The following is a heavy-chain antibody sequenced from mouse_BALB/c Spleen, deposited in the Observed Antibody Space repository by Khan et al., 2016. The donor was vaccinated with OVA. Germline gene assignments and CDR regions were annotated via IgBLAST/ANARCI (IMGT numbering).Heavy chain of an antibody. D-gene: IGHD2-2*01. V-gene: IGHV1S137*01. CDR3: ARGGQWLRRGGGNSDY. Sequence: VQLQQSGPELVRPRESVKISCKGSGYTFTDYAMHWVKQSHAKSLEWIGVISVYYDDTNYNQKFKGKATMTVDKSSSTAYMELARLTSDDSAIYYCARGGQWLRRGGGNSDYWGQGTTLTVSS. CDR1: GYTFTDYA. CDR2: ISVYYDDT. J-gene: IGHJ2*01.